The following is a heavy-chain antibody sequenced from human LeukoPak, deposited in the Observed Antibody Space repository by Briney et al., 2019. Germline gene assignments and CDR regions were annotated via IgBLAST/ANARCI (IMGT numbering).Heavy chain of an antibody. J-gene: IGHJ3*02. Sequence: PGGSLRLSCAASGFSFSSYVMHWVRQAPGKGLEWVSSISSSSSYIYYADSVKGRFTISRDNAKNSLYLQMNSLRAEDTAVYYCARGSSDIVVVPDADAFDIWGQGTMVTVSS. D-gene: IGHD2-2*01. CDR2: ISSSSSYI. CDR1: GFSFSSYV. V-gene: IGHV3-21*01. CDR3: ARGSSDIVVVPDADAFDI.